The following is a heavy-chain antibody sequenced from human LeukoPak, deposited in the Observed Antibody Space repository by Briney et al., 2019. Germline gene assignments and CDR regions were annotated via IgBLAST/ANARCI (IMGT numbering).Heavy chain of an antibody. V-gene: IGHV4-34*01. CDR2: INHSGST. J-gene: IGHJ6*03. CDR3: ARYSSGPAAPPPNLHYYYYYMDV. D-gene: IGHD2-2*01. CDR1: GGSFSGYY. Sequence: SETLSLTCAVYGGSFSGYYWSWIRQPPGKGLEWIGEINHSGSTNYNPSLKSRVTISVDTSKNQFSLKLSSVTAADTAVYYCARYSSGPAAPPPNLHYYYYYMDVWGEGTTVTVSS.